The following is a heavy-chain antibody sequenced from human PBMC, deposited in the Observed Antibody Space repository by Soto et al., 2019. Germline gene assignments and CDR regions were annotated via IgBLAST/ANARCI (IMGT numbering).Heavy chain of an antibody. Sequence: EVQLVKSGAEVKKPGESLKISCKGSGYSFTSYWIGWVRQMPGKGLEWMGIIYPGDSDTRYSPSFQGQVTISADKSISTAYLQWSSLKASDTAMYYCARIGYCSGGSCYDSKGFYFYGMDVWGQGTTVTVSS. CDR1: GYSFTSYW. J-gene: IGHJ6*02. CDR3: ARIGYCSGGSCYDSKGFYFYGMDV. V-gene: IGHV5-51*03. CDR2: IYPGDSDT. D-gene: IGHD2-15*01.